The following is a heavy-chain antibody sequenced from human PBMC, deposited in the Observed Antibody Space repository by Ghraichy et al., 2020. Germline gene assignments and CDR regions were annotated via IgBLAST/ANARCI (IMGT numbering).Heavy chain of an antibody. CDR1: GFTFSSYS. V-gene: IGHV3-21*01. J-gene: IGHJ3*02. CDR2: ISSSSSYI. Sequence: GGSLRLSCAASGFTFSSYSMNWVRQAPGKGLEWVSSISSSSSYIYYADSVKGRFTISRDNAKNSLYLQMNSLRAEDTAVYYCASLVERWLQLWDDAFDIWGQGTMVTVSS. D-gene: IGHD5-24*01. CDR3: ASLVERWLQLWDDAFDI.